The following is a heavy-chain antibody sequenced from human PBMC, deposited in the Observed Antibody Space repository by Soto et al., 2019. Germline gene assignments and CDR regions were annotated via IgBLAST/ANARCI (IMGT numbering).Heavy chain of an antibody. D-gene: IGHD3-3*01. CDR1: GGSFSGYY. CDR3: ASSVRRITIFGVVPRAGRRFDY. J-gene: IGHJ4*02. CDR2: INHSGST. Sequence: VQLQQWGAGLLKPSETLSLTCAVYGGSFSGYYWSWIRQPPGKGLEWIGEINHSGSTNDNPSLKRRINKSVDTSKNQFSLKLRSVTAADTAVYYCASSVRRITIFGVVPRAGRRFDYWGQGTLVTVSS. V-gene: IGHV4-34*01.